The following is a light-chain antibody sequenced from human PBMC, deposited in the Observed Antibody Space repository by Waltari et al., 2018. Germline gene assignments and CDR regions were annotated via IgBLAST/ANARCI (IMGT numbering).Light chain of an antibody. J-gene: IGLJ2*01. CDR2: VGS. V-gene: IGLV2-23*01. CDR3: CSYAHSSTLNVV. Sequence: SALTPPASVSGSPGQSITISCPGTRRDVGGYNLSSWFQQHPGKAPKLIIDVGSKRPSGVSNRFSGSKSGNTASLTISGLQAEDEADYYCCSYAHSSTLNVVFGGGTKLTVL. CDR1: RRDVGGYNL.